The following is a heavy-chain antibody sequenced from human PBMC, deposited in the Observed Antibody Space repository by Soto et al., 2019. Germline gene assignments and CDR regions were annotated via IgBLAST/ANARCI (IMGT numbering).Heavy chain of an antibody. CDR3: ARHGYCSGGSCYSYFDY. J-gene: IGHJ4*02. CDR1: GGSISSSSYY. V-gene: IGHV4-39*01. CDR2: IYYSGST. D-gene: IGHD2-15*01. Sequence: PSETLSLTCTVSGGSISSSSYYWGWIRQPPGKGLEWIGSIYYSGSTYYNPSLKSRVTISVDTSKNQFSLKLSSVTAADTAVYYCARHGYCSGGSCYSYFDYWGQGTLVTVSS.